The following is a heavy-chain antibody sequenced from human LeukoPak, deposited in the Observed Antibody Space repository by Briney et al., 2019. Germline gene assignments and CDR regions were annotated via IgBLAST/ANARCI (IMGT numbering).Heavy chain of an antibody. CDR3: ARAVAVGFGYYYYYMDV. V-gene: IGHV1-2*02. CDR1: GYTFTGYY. Sequence: ASVKVSCKASGYTFTGYYTHWVRHPPGHGPASLGSLTPHGCTTNYAQMFHRKVTMARGTDISSASMALSRLRSDDTAVYYCARAVAVGFGYYYYYMDVWGKGTTVTVSS. J-gene: IGHJ6*03. CDR2: LTPHGCTT. D-gene: IGHD6-19*01.